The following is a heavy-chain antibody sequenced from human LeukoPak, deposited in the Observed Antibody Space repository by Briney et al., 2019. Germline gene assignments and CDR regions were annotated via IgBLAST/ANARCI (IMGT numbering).Heavy chain of an antibody. Sequence: GGSLRLSCAASGFTFSSYAMSWVRQAPGKGLEWVSAISGSGGSTYYADSVKGRFTISRDNSKNTLYLQMNSLRAEDTAVYYCAKDLWILGLGQLLDYWGQGTLVTVSS. J-gene: IGHJ4*02. CDR2: ISGSGGST. V-gene: IGHV3-23*01. CDR1: GFTFSSYA. D-gene: IGHD5-12*01. CDR3: AKDLWILGLGQLLDY.